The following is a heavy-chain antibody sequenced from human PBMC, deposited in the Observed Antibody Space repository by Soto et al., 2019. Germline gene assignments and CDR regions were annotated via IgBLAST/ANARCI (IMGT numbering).Heavy chain of an antibody. Sequence: SETLSLTCTFSGCSISSSSYYWGWIRQPPGKGLEWIGSIYYSGSTYYNPSLKSRVTISVGTSKNHFSLKLSSVTAADTAVYYCATQEVGGSYVYTFDPWGQGTLVTVSS. J-gene: IGHJ5*02. D-gene: IGHD1-26*01. CDR3: ATQEVGGSYVYTFDP. V-gene: IGHV4-39*02. CDR2: IYYSGST. CDR1: GCSISSSSYY.